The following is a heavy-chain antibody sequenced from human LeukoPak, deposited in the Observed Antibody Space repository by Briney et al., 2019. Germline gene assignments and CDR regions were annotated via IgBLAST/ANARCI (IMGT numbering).Heavy chain of an antibody. J-gene: IGHJ6*03. CDR1: GFTFNNYA. D-gene: IGHD3-10*01. V-gene: IGHV3-49*04. CDR3: TRDLRGVVLVPPYYYYYMDV. Sequence: GGSLRLSCVASGFTFNNYAMTWVRQAPGKGLEWVAFLRSQAYGGTTEYAASVRGRFTISRDDSKSIAYLQMNGLKTEDTAVYYCTRDLRGVVLVPPYYYYYMDVWGKGTTVTVSS. CDR2: LRSQAYGGTT.